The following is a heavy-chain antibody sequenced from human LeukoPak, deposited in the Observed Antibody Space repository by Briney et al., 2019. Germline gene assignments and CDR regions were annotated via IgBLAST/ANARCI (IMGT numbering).Heavy chain of an antibody. Sequence: PGGSLRLSCEASGFTFSTFPMHWLRQTPDKRLEWVAVISDDGRDTYYADSVKGRFTISRDNSKNTLYLQMNSLSPEDTAVVYCARVGRVSIYPSYMDVWGKGTTVTVSS. CDR1: GFTFSTFP. CDR3: ARVGRVSIYPSYMDV. D-gene: IGHD6-6*01. J-gene: IGHJ6*03. V-gene: IGHV3-30*04. CDR2: ISDDGRDT.